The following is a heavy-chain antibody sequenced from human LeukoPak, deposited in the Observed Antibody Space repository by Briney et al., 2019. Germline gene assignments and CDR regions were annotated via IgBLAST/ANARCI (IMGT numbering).Heavy chain of an antibody. V-gene: IGHV3-48*03. CDR2: ISVRAATI. CDR3: ARLMFRGLRLAGYSGMDV. Sequence: PGGSLRLSCAASGFGFGQYEMYWVRQALGKGLEWIAYISVRAATIYYGDSVEGRFAISRDDAKNSLYLQMNGLRVEDTAVYYCARLMFRGLRLAGYSGMDVWGQGTTVTVSS. D-gene: IGHD3-16*01. CDR1: GFGFGQYE. J-gene: IGHJ6*02.